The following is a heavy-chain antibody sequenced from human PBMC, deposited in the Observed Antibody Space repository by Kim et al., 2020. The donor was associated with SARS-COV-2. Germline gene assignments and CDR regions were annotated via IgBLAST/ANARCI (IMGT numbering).Heavy chain of an antibody. CDR1: GFTFTSYA. D-gene: IGHD1-7*01. J-gene: IGHJ6*02. V-gene: IGHV3-23*01. CDR3: AKSCGTTIYHTMDV. CDR2: ISGNGGIT. Sequence: GGSLRLSCAASGFTFTSYAMSWFRQAPGKGLEWVSTISGNGGITYYGDSVKGRFTISRDTSKNTLYLQMNSLRADDSAVYYCAKSCGTTIYHTMDVWGQG.